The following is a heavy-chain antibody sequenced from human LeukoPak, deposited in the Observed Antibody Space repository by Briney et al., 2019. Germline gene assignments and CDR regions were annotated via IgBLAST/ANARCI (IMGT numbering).Heavy chain of an antibody. CDR1: GFTFSSYW. D-gene: IGHD2-2*01. V-gene: IGHV3-30*02. Sequence: GGSLRLSCVASGFTFSSYWMYWVRQAPGKGLEWVAFIRYDGSNKYYADSVKGRFTISRDNSKDTLYLQMNSLRAEDTAVYYCAKGDIVVVPAAYNFDYWGQGTLVTVSS. J-gene: IGHJ4*02. CDR2: IRYDGSNK. CDR3: AKGDIVVVPAAYNFDY.